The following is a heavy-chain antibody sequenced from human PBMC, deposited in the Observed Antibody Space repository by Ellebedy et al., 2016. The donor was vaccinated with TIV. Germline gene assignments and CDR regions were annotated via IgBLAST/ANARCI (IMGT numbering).Heavy chain of an antibody. V-gene: IGHV3-30*09. J-gene: IGHJ4*02. CDR3: ARSGRTFGAAIDY. Sequence: GESLKISCAASGFTFSSYAMHWVRQAPGKGLEWVAVISYHGYNKYYADSVKGRFAISRDNAKSSLYLQVNSLRAEDTAVYYCARSGRTFGAAIDYWGQGTLVAVSS. D-gene: IGHD3-3*01. CDR2: ISYHGYNK. CDR1: GFTFSSYA.